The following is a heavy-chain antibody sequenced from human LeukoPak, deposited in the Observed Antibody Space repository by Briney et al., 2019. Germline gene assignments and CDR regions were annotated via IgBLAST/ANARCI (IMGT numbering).Heavy chain of an antibody. CDR3: ARAYDGYAFDI. CDR2: IYHSGST. J-gene: IGHJ3*02. D-gene: IGHD1-1*01. Sequence: SETLSLTCTVSGGSISSSSYYWGWIRQPPGKGLEWIGEIYHSGSTNYNPSPKSRVTISVDKSKNQFSLKLSSVTAADTAVFYCARAYDGYAFDIWGQGTMVAVSS. CDR1: GGSISSSSYY. V-gene: IGHV4-39*07.